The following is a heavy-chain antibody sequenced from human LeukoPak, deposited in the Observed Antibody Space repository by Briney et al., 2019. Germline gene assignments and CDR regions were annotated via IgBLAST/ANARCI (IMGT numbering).Heavy chain of an antibody. Sequence: SETLSLTCSVSGGSVSSGSYYYSWIRQPPGRGLEWIGCIYYSGSTNYNPSLKSRVTISLDTSKNQFSLNLRSATTADTAVYYCARDRPRMGLDYWGQGTLVTVSS. CDR3: ARDRPRMGLDY. J-gene: IGHJ4*02. CDR1: GGSVSSGSYY. V-gene: IGHV4-61*01. D-gene: IGHD2-8*01. CDR2: IYYSGST.